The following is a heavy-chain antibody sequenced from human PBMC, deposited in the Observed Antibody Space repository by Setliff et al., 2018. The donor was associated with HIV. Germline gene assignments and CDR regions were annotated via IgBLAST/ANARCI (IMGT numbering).Heavy chain of an antibody. CDR3: ARVPPLKAFGGVISLYYFDY. V-gene: IGHV3-7*03. D-gene: IGHD3-16*02. Sequence: GGSLRLSCAASGFIFSTYWMSWVRQAPGKGLEWVASINHDGSEKYYVDSVKGRFAISKDFAKRSVYLQMNNLRAEDTATYYCARVPPLKAFGGVISLYYFDYWGQGTLVTVSS. J-gene: IGHJ4*02. CDR2: INHDGSEK. CDR1: GFIFSTYW.